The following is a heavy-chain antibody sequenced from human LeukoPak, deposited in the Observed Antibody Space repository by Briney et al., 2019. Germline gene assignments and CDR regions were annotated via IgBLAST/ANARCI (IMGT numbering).Heavy chain of an antibody. Sequence: ASVKVSCKASGYTFTNYGFNWVRQAPGQGLEWMGWISAYNGNTNYAQNLQGRVTMTTDTSTSTAYMELRSLRSDDTAVYYCARDAQLYSGSAYCFDYWGQGTLATVSS. CDR3: ARDAQLYSGSAYCFDY. D-gene: IGHD1-26*01. CDR1: GYTFTNYG. V-gene: IGHV1-18*01. J-gene: IGHJ4*02. CDR2: ISAYNGNT.